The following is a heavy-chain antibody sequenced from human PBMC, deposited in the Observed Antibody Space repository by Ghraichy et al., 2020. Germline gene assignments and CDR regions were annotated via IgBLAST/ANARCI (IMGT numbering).Heavy chain of an antibody. J-gene: IGHJ4*02. CDR3: ARALGPGDRNCFDY. D-gene: IGHD4-17*01. V-gene: IGHV3-33*01. CDR2: IWYDGSNK. CDR1: GFTFSSYG. Sequence: GGSLRLSCAASGFTFSSYGMHWVRQAPGKGLEWVAVIWYDGSNKYYADSVKGRFTISRDNSKNTLYLQMNSLRAEDTAVYYCARALGPGDRNCFDYWGQGTLVTVSS.